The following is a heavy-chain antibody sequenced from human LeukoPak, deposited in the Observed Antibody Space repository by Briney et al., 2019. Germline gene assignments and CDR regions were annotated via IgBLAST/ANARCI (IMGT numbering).Heavy chain of an antibody. D-gene: IGHD2-2*01. CDR2: FDPEDGET. CDR3: AIGGWGYCSSTSCLDY. Sequence: APVKVSCKVSGYTLTELSMHWVRQAPGKGLEWMGGFDPEDGETIYAQKFQGRVTMTEDTSTDTAYMELSSLRSEDTAVYYCAIGGWGYCSSTSCLDYWGQGTLVTVSS. J-gene: IGHJ4*02. CDR1: GYTLTELS. V-gene: IGHV1-24*01.